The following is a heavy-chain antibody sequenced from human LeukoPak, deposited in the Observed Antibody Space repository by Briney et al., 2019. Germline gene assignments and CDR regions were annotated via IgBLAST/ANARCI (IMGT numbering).Heavy chain of an antibody. V-gene: IGHV7-4-1*02. Sequence: ASVKVSCKASGYTFTSYAMNWVRQAPGQGLEWMGWINTNTGNPTYAQGFTGRFVFSFDTSVSTAYLQISSLKAEDTAVYYCARDLGEQWLAPRDWFDPWAREPWSPSPQ. CDR3: ARDLGEQWLAPRDWFDP. J-gene: IGHJ5*02. D-gene: IGHD6-19*01. CDR1: GYTFTSYA. CDR2: INTNTGNP.